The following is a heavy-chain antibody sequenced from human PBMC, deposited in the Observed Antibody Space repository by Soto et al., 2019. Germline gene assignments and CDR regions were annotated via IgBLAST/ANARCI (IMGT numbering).Heavy chain of an antibody. V-gene: IGHV3-48*02. Sequence: GGSLRLSCAASGFSFRSYTMNWVRHAPGKGLEWVSYISISGTARYYADSVKGRFTISRDDAKNTLYLQMNSLRDEDTPVYYCGRDNGISGCFDLWGQGAMVTVSS. J-gene: IGHJ5*02. CDR1: GFSFRSYT. CDR2: ISISGTAR. CDR3: GRDNGISGCFDL.